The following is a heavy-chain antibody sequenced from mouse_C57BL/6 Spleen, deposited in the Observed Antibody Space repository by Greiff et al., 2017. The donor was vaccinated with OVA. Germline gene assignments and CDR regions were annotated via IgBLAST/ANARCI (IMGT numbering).Heavy chain of an antibody. CDR2: ISSGSSTI. Sequence: EVKVVESGGGLVKPGGSLKLSCAASGFTFSDYGMHWVRQAPEKGLEWVAYISSGSSTIYYADTVKGRFTISRDNAKNTLFLQMTSLRSEDTAMYYCAREGLNWVYYFDYWGQGTTLTVSS. CDR1: GFTFSDYG. J-gene: IGHJ2*01. V-gene: IGHV5-17*01. D-gene: IGHD4-1*01. CDR3: AREGLNWVYYFDY.